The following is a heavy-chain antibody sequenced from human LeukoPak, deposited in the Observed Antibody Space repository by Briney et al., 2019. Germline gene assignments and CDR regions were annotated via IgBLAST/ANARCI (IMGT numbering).Heavy chain of an antibody. J-gene: IGHJ4*02. CDR1: GGSISSYY. CDR2: IYYSGST. CDR3: ARVSSSSLEYYFDY. V-gene: IGHV4-59*01. Sequence: PSETPSLTCTVSGGSISSYYWSWIRQPPGKGLEWIGYIYYSGSTNYNPSLKSRVTISVDTSKNQFSLKLSSVTAADTAVYYCARVSSSSLEYYFDYWGQGTLVTVSS. D-gene: IGHD6-13*01.